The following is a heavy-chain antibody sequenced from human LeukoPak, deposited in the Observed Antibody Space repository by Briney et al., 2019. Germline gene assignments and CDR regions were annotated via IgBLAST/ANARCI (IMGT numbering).Heavy chain of an antibody. V-gene: IGHV1-46*03. D-gene: IGHD3-3*01. CDR1: GYTFTSYY. Sequence: ASVKVSCKASGYTFTSYYMHWVRQARGQGLEWMGIINPSGGSTSYAQKFQGRVTMTRDTSTSTVYMELSSLRSEDTAVYYCARTYYDFWSGYPSYYGMDVWGQGTTVTVSS. CDR3: ARTYYDFWSGYPSYYGMDV. CDR2: INPSGGST. J-gene: IGHJ6*02.